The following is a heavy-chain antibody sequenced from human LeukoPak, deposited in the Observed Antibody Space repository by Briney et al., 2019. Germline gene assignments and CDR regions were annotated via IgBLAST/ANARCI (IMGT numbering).Heavy chain of an antibody. D-gene: IGHD3-10*01. CDR3: ARKCHGSGNYYPDC. J-gene: IGHJ4*02. Sequence: GGSLRLSCAASGFTFSTYSMNWVRQAPGKGLEWVSYISGSSSTIYYADSVKGRFTISRDNAKNSLYLQMNSLRDDDTAVYYCARKCHGSGNYYPDCWGQGTLVTVSS. CDR2: ISGSSSTI. V-gene: IGHV3-48*02. CDR1: GFTFSTYS.